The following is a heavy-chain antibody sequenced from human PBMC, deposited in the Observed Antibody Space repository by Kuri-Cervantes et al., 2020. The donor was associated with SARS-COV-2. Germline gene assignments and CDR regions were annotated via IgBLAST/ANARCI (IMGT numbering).Heavy chain of an antibody. CDR2: ISYDGSNK. CDR3: ARGRYFDWFTYFDY. D-gene: IGHD3-9*01. V-gene: IGHV3-30*04. J-gene: IGHJ4*02. CDR1: GFTFSSYA. Sequence: AGSLRLSCAASGFTFSSYAMHWVRQAPGKGLEWVAVISYDGSNKYYADSVKGRFTISRDNSKNTLYLQMNSLRAEDTAVYYCARGRYFDWFTYFDYWGQGTLVTVSS.